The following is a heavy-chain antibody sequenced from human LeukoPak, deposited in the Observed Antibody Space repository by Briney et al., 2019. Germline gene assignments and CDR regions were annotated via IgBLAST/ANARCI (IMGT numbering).Heavy chain of an antibody. Sequence: SQTLSLTCTVSGGSISSGSYYWSWIRQPAGKGLEWIGRISTSGTTNYDPSLKSRVTISVDTSKNQFSLKLSSVTAADTAVYYCARGVPSHDFWSGYSRIYYYYMDVWGKGTTVTVSS. CDR2: ISTSGTT. CDR3: ARGVPSHDFWSGYSRIYYYYMDV. J-gene: IGHJ6*03. D-gene: IGHD3-3*01. CDR1: GGSISSGSYY. V-gene: IGHV4-61*02.